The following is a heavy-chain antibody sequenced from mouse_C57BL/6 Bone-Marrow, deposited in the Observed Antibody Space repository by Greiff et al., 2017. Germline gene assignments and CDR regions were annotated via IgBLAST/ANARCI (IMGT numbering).Heavy chain of an antibody. CDR2: IDPSDSYT. Sequence: QVQLQQPGAELVKPGASVKLSCKASGYTFTSYWMQWVKQRPGQGLEWIGEIDPSDSYTNYNQKFKGKATLTVDTSSSKAYMQLSSLTSEDSAVYFCARAGPYGSPLMDYWCQGTSVTVSS. J-gene: IGHJ4*01. D-gene: IGHD1-1*01. V-gene: IGHV1-50*01. CDR1: GYTFTSYW. CDR3: ARAGPYGSPLMDY.